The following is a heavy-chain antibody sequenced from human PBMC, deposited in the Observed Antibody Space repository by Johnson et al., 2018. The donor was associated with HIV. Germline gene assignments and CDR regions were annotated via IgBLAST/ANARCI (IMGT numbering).Heavy chain of an antibody. CDR3: AREISRYYYDYAAFDL. CDR1: GFTFSSYW. Sequence: VQLVESGGGLVQPGGSLRLSCAASGFTFSSYWMSWVRQAPGTGLEWVANIKQDGSEKYYVDSVKGRFTISRDNAKNSLYLQMNSLRAEDTAVYYCAREISRYYYDYAAFDLWGQGTTVTVSS. CDR2: IKQDGSEK. J-gene: IGHJ3*01. V-gene: IGHV3-7*01. D-gene: IGHD3-22*01.